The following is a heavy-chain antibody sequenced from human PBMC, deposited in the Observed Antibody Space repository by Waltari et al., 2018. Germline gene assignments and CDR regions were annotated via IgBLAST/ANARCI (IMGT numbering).Heavy chain of an antibody. CDR3: ARDWGGRYYEDTVGL. CDR1: GISFRTHR. D-gene: IGHD3-22*01. CDR2: ISNNSGNM. V-gene: IGHV3-48*02. Sequence: EVQLVESGGGLVQPGGSLRLSCAAPGISFRTHRMNWVRQPPWKGLRWIAYISNNSGNMYCAESVAGRFTVSRDNDEKSVFRQMNSLRDADTAVNYCARDWGGRYYEDTVGLWGQGTLVTVSS. J-gene: IGHJ4*02.